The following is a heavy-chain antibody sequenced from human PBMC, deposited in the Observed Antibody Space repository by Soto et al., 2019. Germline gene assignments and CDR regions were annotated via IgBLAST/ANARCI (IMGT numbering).Heavy chain of an antibody. D-gene: IGHD6-19*01. J-gene: IGHJ4*02. CDR2: IHSSGSA. V-gene: IGHV4-34*01. CDR1: GGSLSGYY. Sequence: QVQLQQWGAGLLKPSETLSLTCNVYGGSLSGYYWSWIRQPPGKGLEWIGEIHSSGSANYRSSLKSRVTMSVDTSKNQFSLKLTSVTAADTAVYYCARETQWLGPHYWGQGTLVTVSS. CDR3: ARETQWLGPHY.